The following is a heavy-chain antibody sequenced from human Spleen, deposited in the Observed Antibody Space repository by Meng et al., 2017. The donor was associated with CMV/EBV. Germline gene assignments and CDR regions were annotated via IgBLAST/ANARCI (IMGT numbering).Heavy chain of an antibody. CDR1: GFTFSSYS. J-gene: IGHJ3*02. V-gene: IGHV3-21*01. Sequence: GGSLRLSCAASGFTFSSYSMNWVRQAPGKGLEWVSSISSSSSYIYYADSVKGRFTISRDNAKNSLYLQMNSLRAEDTAVYYCARDSCSGGTCYGVDCFDIWGQGTMVTVSS. CDR2: ISSSSSYI. CDR3: ARDSCSGGTCYGVDCFDI. D-gene: IGHD2-15*01.